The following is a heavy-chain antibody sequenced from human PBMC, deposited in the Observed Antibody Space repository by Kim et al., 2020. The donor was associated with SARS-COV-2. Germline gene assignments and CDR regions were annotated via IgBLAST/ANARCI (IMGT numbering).Heavy chain of an antibody. J-gene: IGHJ1*01. D-gene: IGHD3-10*01. CDR1: QSTFDSHS. CDR3: ARGMGIRGIIGEH. Sequence: GGSLRLSCAASQSTFDSHSLNWVRQAPGKGLEWVAYISGSGSVTYYADSVRGRFTVTRDNDRKILSLEINRLKDEDAGVYYCARGMGIRGIIGEHWGQGVQVTVSS. V-gene: IGHV3-48*02. CDR2: ISGSGSVT.